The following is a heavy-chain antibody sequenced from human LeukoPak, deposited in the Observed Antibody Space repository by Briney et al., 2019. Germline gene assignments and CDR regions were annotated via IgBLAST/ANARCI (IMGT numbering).Heavy chain of an antibody. Sequence: ASVKVSCKASGYSFTGYGIGWVRQAPGQGLEWMGWISGSNGNTHYAQKFQDRVTLTTDTSTNTAYMELRSLRSDDTAVYYCERQWRHDSNVLPDYWGQGTLVTVSS. CDR3: ERQWRHDSNVLPDY. D-gene: IGHD3-22*01. V-gene: IGHV1-18*01. J-gene: IGHJ4*02. CDR1: GYSFTGYG. CDR2: ISGSNGNT.